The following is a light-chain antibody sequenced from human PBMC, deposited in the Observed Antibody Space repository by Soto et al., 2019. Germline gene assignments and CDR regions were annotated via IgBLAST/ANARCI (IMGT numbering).Light chain of an antibody. J-gene: IGLJ1*01. CDR1: SSDVGGYKY. V-gene: IGLV2-8*01. Sequence: QSALTQPPSASGSPGQSVTISCTGTSSDVGGYKYVSWYQQHPGKAPKLMIFDVNKRPSGVPDRFSGSKSGNTASLTVSGLQAEDEADYYCSSYAGINNLGVFGTGTKGTVL. CDR2: DVN. CDR3: SSYAGINNLGV.